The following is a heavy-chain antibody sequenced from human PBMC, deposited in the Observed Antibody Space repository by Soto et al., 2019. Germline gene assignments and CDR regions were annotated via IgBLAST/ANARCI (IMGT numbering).Heavy chain of an antibody. CDR1: GDSVSSTSSA. V-gene: IGHV6-1*01. J-gene: IGHJ4*02. CDR2: TYYRSKWYN. D-gene: IGHD6-13*01. Sequence: SQTLSLTCAISGDSVSSTSSAWNWIRQSPSRGPEWLGRTYYRSKWYNDYAVSVKSRITINPDTSKNQFSLQLNSVTPEDTAVYYCARVVGSSWYPDFDYWGQGTLVTVSS. CDR3: ARVVGSSWYPDFDY.